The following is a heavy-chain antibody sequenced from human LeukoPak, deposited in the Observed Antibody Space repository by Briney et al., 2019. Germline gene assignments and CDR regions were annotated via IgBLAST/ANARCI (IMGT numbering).Heavy chain of an antibody. CDR3: ARRVIHGSGSYYNGGYYYYMDV. J-gene: IGHJ6*03. V-gene: IGHV1-46*01. D-gene: IGHD3-10*01. CDR2: INPSGGST. CDR1: GYTFTSYY. Sequence: GASVKVSCKASGYTFTSYYMHWVRQAPGQGLEWMGIINPSGGSTSYAQKFQGRVTMTRDMSTSTVYMELSSLRSEDTAVYYCARRVIHGSGSYYNGGYYYYMDVWGKGTTVTVSS.